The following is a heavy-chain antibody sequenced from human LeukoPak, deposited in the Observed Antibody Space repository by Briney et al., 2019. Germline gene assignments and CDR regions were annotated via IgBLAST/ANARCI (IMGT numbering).Heavy chain of an antibody. V-gene: IGHV4-34*01. Sequence: SETLSLTCAVYGGYFSAYYWSWLRQPPGKGLEWIGEVNRSGSTHYNPSLKSRVTLSVDTSKKQLSLQLSSVSAADTAVYYCARRDLGYCSGGSCYRYYFHYWGQGTLVTVSS. CDR1: GGYFSAYY. J-gene: IGHJ4*02. D-gene: IGHD2-15*01. CDR3: ARRDLGYCSGGSCYRYYFHY. CDR2: VNRSGST.